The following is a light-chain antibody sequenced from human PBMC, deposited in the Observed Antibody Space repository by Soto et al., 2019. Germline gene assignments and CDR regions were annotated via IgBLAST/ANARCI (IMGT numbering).Light chain of an antibody. J-gene: IGKJ1*01. CDR1: QVIGSS. V-gene: IGKV1-17*01. Sequence: DIPMTQSPSSLSASLGDRATITCRASQVIGSSFIGWYQQKVGRPPKRLIYATSTLQSGVPSRFSGSGYGTEFTLTISSLQPEDFATYYCLQYWDYSWTFGQGTKVEIK. CDR2: ATS. CDR3: LQYWDYSWT.